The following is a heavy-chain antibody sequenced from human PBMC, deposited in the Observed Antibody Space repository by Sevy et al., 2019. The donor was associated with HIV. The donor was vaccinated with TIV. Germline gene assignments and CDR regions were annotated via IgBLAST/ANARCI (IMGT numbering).Heavy chain of an antibody. Sequence: GGSLRLSCAASGFTFSSYSMNWVRQAPGKGLEWVSSISSSSSYIYYADSVKDRFTISRDNAKNSLYLQMNSLRAEDTAVYYCARDEWELLKGAFDIWGQGTMVTVSS. D-gene: IGHD1-26*01. CDR2: ISSSSSYI. V-gene: IGHV3-21*01. CDR1: GFTFSSYS. J-gene: IGHJ3*02. CDR3: ARDEWELLKGAFDI.